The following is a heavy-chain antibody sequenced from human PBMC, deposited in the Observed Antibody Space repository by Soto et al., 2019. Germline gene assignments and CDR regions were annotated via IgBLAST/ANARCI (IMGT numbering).Heavy chain of an antibody. J-gene: IGHJ4*02. CDR1: GGSFSGYY. CDR3: AKEKDLWSGYFVY. D-gene: IGHD3-3*01. CDR2: INHSGST. V-gene: IGHV4-34*01. Sequence: PSETLSLTCAVYGGSFSGYYWSWIRQPPGKGLEWIGEINHSGSTNYNPSLKSRVTISVDTSKNQFSLKLSSVTAADTAVYYCAKEKDLWSGYFVYWGQGTLVTVSS.